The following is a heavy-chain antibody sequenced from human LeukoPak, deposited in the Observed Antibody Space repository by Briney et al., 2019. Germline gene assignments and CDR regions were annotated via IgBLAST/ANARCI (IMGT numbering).Heavy chain of an antibody. D-gene: IGHD1-26*01. CDR1: GYTFTSYD. J-gene: IGHJ4*02. CDR3: AREGAVVIVGATSFDY. Sequence: ASVKVSCKASGYTFTSYDINWVRQATGQGLEWMGWINPNSGGTNYAQKFQGRVTMTRDTSISTAYMELSRLRSDDTAVYYCAREGAVVIVGATSFDYWGQGTLVTVSS. V-gene: IGHV1-2*02. CDR2: INPNSGGT.